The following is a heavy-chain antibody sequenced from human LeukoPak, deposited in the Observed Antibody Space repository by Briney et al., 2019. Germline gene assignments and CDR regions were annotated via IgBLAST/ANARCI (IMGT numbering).Heavy chain of an antibody. CDR3: ARGAPVGITIFGVECFDY. D-gene: IGHD3-3*01. CDR2: IYYSGST. CDR1: GGSISSYY. J-gene: IGHJ4*02. Sequence: SETLSLTCTVSGGSISSYYWSWIRQPPGKGLEWIGYIYYSGSTNYNPSLKSRVTISVDTSKNQFSLKLSSVTAADTAVYYCARGAPVGITIFGVECFDYWGQGTLVTVSS. V-gene: IGHV4-59*12.